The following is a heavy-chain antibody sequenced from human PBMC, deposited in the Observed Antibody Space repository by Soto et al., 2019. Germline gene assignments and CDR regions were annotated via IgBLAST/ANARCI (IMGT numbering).Heavy chain of an antibody. D-gene: IGHD2-21*01. Sequence: GGSLRLSCAASGFTFSSYGMHWVRQAPGKGLEWVAVIWYDGSNKYYADSVKGRFTISRDNSKNTLYLQMNSLRAEDTAVYYCARDAISLSYTPFDYWGQGTLVTVSS. J-gene: IGHJ4*02. CDR1: GFTFSSYG. CDR3: ARDAISLSYTPFDY. V-gene: IGHV3-33*01. CDR2: IWYDGSNK.